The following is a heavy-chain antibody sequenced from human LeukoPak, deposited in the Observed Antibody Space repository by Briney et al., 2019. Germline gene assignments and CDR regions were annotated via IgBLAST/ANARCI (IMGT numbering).Heavy chain of an antibody. D-gene: IGHD1-26*01. J-gene: IGHJ4*02. V-gene: IGHV3-21*01. CDR2: ITSGSTYI. CDR3: ATYSGTCRDH. Sequence: GGSLRLSCAASGFTSSNYNMNWVRQAPGRVLEWVSSITSGSTYIFYADSVKGRFTISRDNAKNSLYLQMNSLRAEDTAVYYCATYSGTCRDHWGQGTLVTVSS. CDR1: GFTSSNYN.